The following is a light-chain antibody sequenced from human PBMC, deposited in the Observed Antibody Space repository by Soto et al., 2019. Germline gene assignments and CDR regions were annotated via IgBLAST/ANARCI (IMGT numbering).Light chain of an antibody. V-gene: IGKV1-5*03. CDR2: KAS. CDR3: QQYNRQWT. Sequence: IQMTQSPSTLSASVGDRVTITCRASQSISSWLAWYQQKPGKAPKLLIYKASSLESGVPSRFSGSGSGTEFTLTISSLQPDDFATYYCQQYNRQWTFGQGTKVDIK. CDR1: QSISSW. J-gene: IGKJ1*01.